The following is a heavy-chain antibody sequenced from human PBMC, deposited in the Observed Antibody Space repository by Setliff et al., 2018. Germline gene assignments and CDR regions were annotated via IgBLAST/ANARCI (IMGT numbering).Heavy chain of an antibody. CDR1: GGTFSSYA. D-gene: IGHD5-18*01. J-gene: IGHJ4*02. CDR2: IIPIFGTA. Sequence: ASVKVSCKASGGTFSSYAISWVRQAPGQGLEWMGGIIPIFGTANYAQNFQGRVTITTDESTSTAYMELRSLGSDDTAVYYCATFRGYTYGYDYWGQGTLVTVSS. V-gene: IGHV1-69*05. CDR3: ATFRGYTYGYDY.